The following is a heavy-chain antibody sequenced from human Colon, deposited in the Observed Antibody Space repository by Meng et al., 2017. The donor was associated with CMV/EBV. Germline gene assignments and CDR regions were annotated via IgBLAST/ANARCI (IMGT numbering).Heavy chain of an antibody. CDR2: TYSGDTRT. CDR1: GFILSNFA. V-gene: IGHV3-23*03. J-gene: IGHJ4*02. CDR3: ARHRGGSLDF. D-gene: IGHD1-26*01. Sequence: GGSLRLSCAASGFILSNFAMSWVRQSPGKGLKWVSVTYSGDTRTYYADSVKGRFTISRDESRNTVYLQMNSLRIEDTAIYYCARHRGGSLDFWGPGTLVTVPQ.